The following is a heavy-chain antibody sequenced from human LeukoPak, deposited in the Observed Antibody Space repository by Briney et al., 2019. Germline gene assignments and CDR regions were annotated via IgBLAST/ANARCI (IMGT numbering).Heavy chain of an antibody. CDR2: IYYSGNT. D-gene: IGHD2/OR15-2a*01. CDR3: ARLGVLSRALDY. CDR1: GGSISSGGYY. V-gene: IGHV4-39*01. Sequence: SETLSLTCTVSGGSISSGGYYRSWIRQHPGKGLEWIGSIYYSGNTYYNPSLKSRVTISVDTSKNQFSLKVNSVAAAETAVYYCARLGVLSRALDYWGQGTLVTVSS. J-gene: IGHJ4*02.